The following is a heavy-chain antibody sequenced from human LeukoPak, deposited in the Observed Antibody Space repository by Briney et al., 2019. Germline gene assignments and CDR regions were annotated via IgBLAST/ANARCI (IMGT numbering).Heavy chain of an antibody. J-gene: IGHJ4*02. CDR2: ISSSSSFI. V-gene: IGHV3-21*01. CDR3: ARDLDEAYSSGSIDY. CDR1: GFTFSSYS. D-gene: IGHD6-19*01. Sequence: GGSLRLSCAASGFTFSSYSMNWVRQAPGKGLEWVSSISSSSSFIYYADSVKGRFTISRDNAKNSLYLQMNSLRAEDTAVYYCARDLDEAYSSGSIDYWGQGTLVTVSS.